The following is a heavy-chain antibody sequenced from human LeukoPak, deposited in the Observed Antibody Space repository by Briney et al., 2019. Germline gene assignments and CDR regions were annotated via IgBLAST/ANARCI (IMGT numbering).Heavy chain of an antibody. CDR3: AREGVGGYRGGGNWFDP. V-gene: IGHV4-61*02. CDR2: IYTSGST. D-gene: IGHD5-18*01. CDR1: GGSISSGSYY. Sequence: SQTLSLTCTVSGGSISSGSYYWSWIRQPAGTGLEWIGRIYTSGSTNYNPSLKSRVTISVDTSKNQFSLKLSSVTAADTAVYYCAREGVGGYRGGGNWFDPWGQGTLVTVSS. J-gene: IGHJ5*02.